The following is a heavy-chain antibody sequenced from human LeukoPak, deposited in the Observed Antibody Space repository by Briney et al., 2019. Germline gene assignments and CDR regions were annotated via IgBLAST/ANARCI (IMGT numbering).Heavy chain of an antibody. V-gene: IGHV1-69*06. Sequence: GASVKVSCKASGYTFTGYYMHWVRQAPGQGLEWMGGIIPIFGTANYAQKFQGRVTITADKSTSTAYMELSSLRSEDTAVYYCAREPHGTYYYYYYMDVWGKGTTVTVSS. CDR3: AREPHGTYYYYYYMDV. D-gene: IGHD1-26*01. CDR2: IIPIFGTA. CDR1: GYTFTGYY. J-gene: IGHJ6*03.